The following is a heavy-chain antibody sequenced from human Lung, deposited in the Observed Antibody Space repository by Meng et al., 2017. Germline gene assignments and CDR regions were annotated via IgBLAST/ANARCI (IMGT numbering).Heavy chain of an antibody. CDR2: IIDSGST. CDR1: GWCFSGYY. Sequence: AGLLTPSDTLSLSPPCYGWCFSGYYWSWSRQPPGKGLEWIGEIIDSGSTNYNPSLKSRVTISVDTSKNQFSLRVTSVTAADRAVYYCVRRTYSSGWYFDYWGQGTLVTVSS. D-gene: IGHD6-19*01. V-gene: IGHV4-34*12. CDR3: VRRTYSSGWYFDY. J-gene: IGHJ4*02.